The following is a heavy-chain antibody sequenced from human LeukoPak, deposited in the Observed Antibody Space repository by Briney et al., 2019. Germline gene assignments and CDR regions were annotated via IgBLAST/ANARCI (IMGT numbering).Heavy chain of an antibody. Sequence: SETLSLTCTVSGGSISSYYWSWIRQPPGKGLEWIGYIYYSGSTNYNPSLKSRVTISVDTSKDQFSLKLSSVTAADTAVYYCARGGVDCSSTSCYRLRAFDIWGQGTMVTVSS. CDR1: GGSISSYY. J-gene: IGHJ3*02. CDR3: ARGGVDCSSTSCYRLRAFDI. V-gene: IGHV4-59*12. D-gene: IGHD2-2*01. CDR2: IYYSGST.